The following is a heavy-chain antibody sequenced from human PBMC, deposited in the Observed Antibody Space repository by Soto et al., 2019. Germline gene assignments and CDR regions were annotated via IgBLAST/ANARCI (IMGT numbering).Heavy chain of an antibody. D-gene: IGHD6-19*01. CDR1: GYTFTSYG. V-gene: IGHV1-18*01. J-gene: IGHJ6*03. CDR2: ISAYNGNT. Sequence: ASVKVSCKASGYTFTSYGISWVRQAPGQGLEWMGCISAYNGNTNYAQKLQGRVTMTTDTSTSTAYMELRSLRSDDTAVYYCARENHRRPTPLYSSGWQEPHYYMDVWGKGTTVTVSS. CDR3: ARENHRRPTPLYSSGWQEPHYYMDV.